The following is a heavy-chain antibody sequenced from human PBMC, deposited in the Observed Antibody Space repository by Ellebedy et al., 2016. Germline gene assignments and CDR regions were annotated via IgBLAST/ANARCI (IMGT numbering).Heavy chain of an antibody. CDR3: VTRHNGAFDL. CDR1: GFSVTSND. V-gene: IGHV3-53*01. D-gene: IGHD2-8*01. CDR2: IYAGGAS. J-gene: IGHJ3*01. Sequence: GGSPRLSXAVSGFSVTSNDMSWVRQAPGKGLELVSLIYAGGASYYADSVKGRFTISRDNSKKTLYLQMSGLGVEDTAMYYCVTRHNGAFDLWGQGTMVTVSS.